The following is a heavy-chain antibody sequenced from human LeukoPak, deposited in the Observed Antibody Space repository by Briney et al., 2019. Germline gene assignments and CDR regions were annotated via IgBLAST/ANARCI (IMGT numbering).Heavy chain of an antibody. CDR1: GFIFSDYY. D-gene: IGHD1-26*01. CDR2: ISRSSSFT. CDR3: AKGKQVGAKAYYYYGMDV. Sequence: GGSLRLSCAASGFIFSDYYMSWICQAPGKGLEFVSNISRSSSFTNYADSVKGRFTISRDNSKNTLYLQMNSLRAEDTAVYYCAKGKQVGAKAYYYYGMDVWGQGTTVTVSS. J-gene: IGHJ6*02. V-gene: IGHV3-11*05.